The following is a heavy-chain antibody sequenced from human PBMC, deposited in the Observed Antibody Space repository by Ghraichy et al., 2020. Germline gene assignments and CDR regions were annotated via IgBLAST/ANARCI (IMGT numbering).Heavy chain of an antibody. V-gene: IGHV4-34*01. Sequence: SETLSLTCAVYGGSFSGYYWSWIRQPPGKGLEWIGEINHSGSTNYNPSLKSRVTISVDTSKNQFSLKLSSVTAADTAVYYCARLAVRGSGSYHYWGQGTLVTVSS. D-gene: IGHD3-10*01. CDR1: GGSFSGYY. CDR2: INHSGST. CDR3: ARLAVRGSGSYHY. J-gene: IGHJ4*02.